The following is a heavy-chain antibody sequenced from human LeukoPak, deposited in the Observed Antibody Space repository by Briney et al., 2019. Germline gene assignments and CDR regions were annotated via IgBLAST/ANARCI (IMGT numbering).Heavy chain of an antibody. CDR1: GFTFSSYA. V-gene: IGHV3-30-3*01. Sequence: GGSLRLSCAASGFTFSSYAMHWVRQAPGKGLEWVAVISYDGSNKYYADSAKGRFTISRDNSKNTLYLQMNSLRAEDTAVYYCAGIDTVTTGGYWGQGTLVTVSS. D-gene: IGHD4-17*01. CDR2: ISYDGSNK. J-gene: IGHJ4*02. CDR3: AGIDTVTTGGY.